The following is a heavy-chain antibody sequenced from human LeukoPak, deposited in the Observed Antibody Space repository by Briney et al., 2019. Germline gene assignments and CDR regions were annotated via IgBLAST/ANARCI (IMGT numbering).Heavy chain of an antibody. CDR3: VSFDVGDY. CDR2: INTNTGNP. CDR1: GYTFSNYG. J-gene: IGHJ4*02. Sequence: GASVKVSCKASGYTFSNYGMHWVRRAPGQGPEYMGWINTNTGNPTYAQGFTGRFVFSLDTSVSTAYLQISSLKAEDTAVYYCVSFDVGDYWGQGTLVTVSS. V-gene: IGHV7-4-1*02. D-gene: IGHD3-10*02.